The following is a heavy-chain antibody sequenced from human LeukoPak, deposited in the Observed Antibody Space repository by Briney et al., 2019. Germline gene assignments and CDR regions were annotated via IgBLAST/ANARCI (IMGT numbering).Heavy chain of an antibody. D-gene: IGHD6-19*01. CDR2: LHYGGNT. CDR3: ARHASVDGNWPRPLDY. CDR1: GASISSGTYY. Sequence: PSETLSLTCSVSGASISSGTYYWAWIRQPPGKGLEWIGSLHYGGNTHYNPSLESRVAISVDTSRNHLSVRLTSVTAADTAVYYCARHASVDGNWPRPLDYWGQGSLVTVSS. J-gene: IGHJ4*02. V-gene: IGHV4-39*01.